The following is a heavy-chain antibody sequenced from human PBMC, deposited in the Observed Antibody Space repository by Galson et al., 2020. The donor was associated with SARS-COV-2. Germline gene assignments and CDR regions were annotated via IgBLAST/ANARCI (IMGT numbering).Heavy chain of an antibody. V-gene: IGHV3-23*01. CDR2: ISGSGDRT. J-gene: IGHJ3*02. CDR1: GFALSTYA. D-gene: IGHD2-21*01. Sequence: GGSLRLSCSASGFALSTYAMTWVRQAAGKGPQYVSLISGSGDRTAYADSVKGRFTISREDSKNTLYLQMDSLRVEDTALYYCVRRDSSDAFDMWGQGTKVTVSS. CDR3: VRRDSSDAFDM.